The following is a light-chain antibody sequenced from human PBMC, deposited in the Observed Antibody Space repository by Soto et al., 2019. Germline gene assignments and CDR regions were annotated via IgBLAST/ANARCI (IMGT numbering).Light chain of an antibody. Sequence: ENVLTQSPGALSLSPGENASISCRASQSVTTYFAWYQQKHGQAPRLLIYDASKRATGIPARFSGSGSGTDFTLTISSLEPDAFAVYYCQQRGTWPPSFGQGTKVEIK. V-gene: IGKV3-11*01. CDR1: QSVTTY. J-gene: IGKJ1*01. CDR3: QQRGTWPPS. CDR2: DAS.